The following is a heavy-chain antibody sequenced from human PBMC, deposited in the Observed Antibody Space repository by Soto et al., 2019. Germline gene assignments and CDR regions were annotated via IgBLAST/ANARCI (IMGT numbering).Heavy chain of an antibody. D-gene: IGHD2-15*01. Sequence: SETLSLTCTVSGGSISSSYWSWIRQPPGKGLEWLAYIYDDGSANYNPSLKSRATISLDMSKNQFSLKLTSVTAADTAVYYCARDKYCSGGSCRKNWFDPWGQGTPVTVSS. CDR3: ARDKYCSGGSCRKNWFDP. CDR1: GGSISSSY. V-gene: IGHV4-59*01. CDR2: IYDDGSA. J-gene: IGHJ5*02.